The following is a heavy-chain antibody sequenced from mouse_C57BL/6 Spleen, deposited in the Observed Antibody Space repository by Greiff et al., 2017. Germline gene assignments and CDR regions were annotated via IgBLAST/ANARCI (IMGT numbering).Heavy chain of an antibody. V-gene: IGHV14-1*01. CDR3: TRTSYYYAMDY. Sequence: VQLQQSGAELVRPGASVKLSCTASGFNIKDYYMHWVKQRPDQGLEWIGRIDPEDGDTEYAPKFQGKATMTADTSTNTAYLQLSSLTSKDTAVYYCTRTSYYYAMDYWGQGTSVTVSS. CDR2: IDPEDGDT. J-gene: IGHJ4*01. CDR1: GFNIKDYY.